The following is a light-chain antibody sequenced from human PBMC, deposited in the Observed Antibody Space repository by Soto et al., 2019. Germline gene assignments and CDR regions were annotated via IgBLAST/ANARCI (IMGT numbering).Light chain of an antibody. CDR1: SSNIGAGYD. CDR2: GNS. J-gene: IGLJ1*01. CDR3: QSYDTSLSGYV. Sequence: QSVLTQPPSVSGAPGQRVTISCTGSSSNIGAGYDVHWYQQLPGTAPKLLIHGNSNRPSGVPDRFSGSKSGTSASLAITGVQAEDEADYYCQSYDTSLSGYVFGTGTKATVL. V-gene: IGLV1-40*01.